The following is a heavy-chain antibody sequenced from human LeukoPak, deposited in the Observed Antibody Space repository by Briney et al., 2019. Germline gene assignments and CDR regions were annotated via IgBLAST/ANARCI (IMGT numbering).Heavy chain of an antibody. V-gene: IGHV3-23*01. CDR1: GFTFSSYA. CDR2: ISGSGGST. J-gene: IGHJ4*02. CDR3: ARDQRGYYGSGSYYFDY. Sequence: PGGSLRLSCAASGFTFSSYAMSWVRQAPGKGLEWVSAISGSGGSTYYADSVKGRFTISRDNSKNTLYLQMNSLRAEDTAVYYCARDQRGYYGSGSYYFDYWGQGTLVTVSS. D-gene: IGHD3-10*01.